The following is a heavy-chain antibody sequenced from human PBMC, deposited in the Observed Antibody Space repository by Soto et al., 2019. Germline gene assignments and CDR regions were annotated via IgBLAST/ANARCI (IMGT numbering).Heavy chain of an antibody. J-gene: IGHJ6*02. CDR1: GGTFSSYA. D-gene: IGHD2-2*01. CDR3: ARSQGSSTSLEIYYYYYYGMDV. Sequence: QVQLVQSGAEVKKPGSSVKVSCKASGGTFSSYAISWVRQAPGQGLEWMGGIIPISDTTNYAQKFQGRVTITADESTSTAYMELSSLRSDATAVYYCARSQGSSTSLEIYYYYYYGMDVWGQGTKVTVSS. CDR2: IIPISDTT. V-gene: IGHV1-69*01.